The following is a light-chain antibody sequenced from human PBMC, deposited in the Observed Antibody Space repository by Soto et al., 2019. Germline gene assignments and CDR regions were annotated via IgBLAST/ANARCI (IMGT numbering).Light chain of an antibody. Sequence: DIQMTQSPSSVSASVGDRVTITCRASQGIRSWLAWYQQKPGEALKLLSYGISNLQSGVPSRFSGSGSGTDFTLTISSLQPEDFATYYCQQGDSMPLTFGGGTKVEIK. V-gene: IGKV1-12*01. CDR3: QQGDSMPLT. CDR2: GIS. CDR1: QGIRSW. J-gene: IGKJ4*01.